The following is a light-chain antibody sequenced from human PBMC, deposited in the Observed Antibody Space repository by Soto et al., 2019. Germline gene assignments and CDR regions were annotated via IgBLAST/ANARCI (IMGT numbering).Light chain of an antibody. CDR1: PSVSSW. Sequence: DIQMTQSPSTLSASVGDRVTITCRASPSVSSWLAWYQQKPGEAPKILIYKASTLESGVPSRFSGSGSGTEFTLTISSLQPDDFATYYCQQYDYYPYTFGQGTKLEIK. J-gene: IGKJ2*01. CDR2: KAS. V-gene: IGKV1-5*03. CDR3: QQYDYYPYT.